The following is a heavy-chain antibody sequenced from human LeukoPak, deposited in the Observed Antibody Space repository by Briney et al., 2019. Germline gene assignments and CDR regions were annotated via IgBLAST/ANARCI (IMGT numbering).Heavy chain of an antibody. CDR3: AREGREWS. D-gene: IGHD3-3*01. J-gene: IGHJ5*02. CDR2: INHVGIT. Sequence: SETLSLTCAVYGESFDGYYWSWIRQSPGKGLEWIGHINHVGITNHNPSLKSRVTISVDTSKNQFTLKVRSVTAADTGVYYCAREGREWSWGQGTLVTVSS. CDR1: GESFDGYY. V-gene: IGHV4-34*01.